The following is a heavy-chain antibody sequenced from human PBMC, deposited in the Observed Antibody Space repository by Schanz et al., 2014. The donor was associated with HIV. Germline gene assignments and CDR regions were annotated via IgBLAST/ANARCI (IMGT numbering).Heavy chain of an antibody. CDR1: RFTFSSYG. Sequence: QVQLVESGGGVVQPGRSLRLSCAASRFTFSSYGMHWVRQAPGKGLEWVAVIWYDGSNKYYADSVKGRFTISRDNSKNTLYLQMNSLRVEDTAVYYCARDWLGERDYYYGMDVWGQGTTVTVSS. V-gene: IGHV3-33*01. J-gene: IGHJ6*02. CDR2: IWYDGSNK. CDR3: ARDWLGERDYYYGMDV. D-gene: IGHD2-21*01.